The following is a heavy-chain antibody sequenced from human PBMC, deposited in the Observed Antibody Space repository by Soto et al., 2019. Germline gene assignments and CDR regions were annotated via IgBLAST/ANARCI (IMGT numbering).Heavy chain of an antibody. J-gene: IGHJ4*02. CDR2: IYYSGST. D-gene: IGHD3-9*01. Sequence: SETLSLTCTVSGGSISSSSYYWGWIRQPPGKGLEWIGSIYYSGSTYYNPSLKSRVTISVDTSKNQFSLKLSPVTAADTAVYYCARISPQLRYFPFDYWGQGTLVTVSS. CDR1: GGSISSSSYY. V-gene: IGHV4-39*01. CDR3: ARISPQLRYFPFDY.